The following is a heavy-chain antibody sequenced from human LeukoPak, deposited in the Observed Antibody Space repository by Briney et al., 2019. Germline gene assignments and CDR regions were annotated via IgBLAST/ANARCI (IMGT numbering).Heavy chain of an antibody. V-gene: IGHV3-21*01. Sequence: GGSLRLSCAASGFTFSSYSMNWVRQAPGKGLEWVSSISSSSSYIYYADSVKGRFTISRDNAKNTLYLQMNSLRVEDTAVYYCAELGITMIGGVWGKGTTVTISS. J-gene: IGHJ6*04. CDR2: ISSSSSYI. CDR3: AELGITMIGGV. D-gene: IGHD3-10*02. CDR1: GFTFSSYS.